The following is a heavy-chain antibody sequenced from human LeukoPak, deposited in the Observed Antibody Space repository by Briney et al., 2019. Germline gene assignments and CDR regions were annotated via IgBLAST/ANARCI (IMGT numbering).Heavy chain of an antibody. V-gene: IGHV3-23*01. J-gene: IGHJ4*02. Sequence: GGSLRLSCEASGVTFSSYVMSWVRQAPGKGPEWVSGISGSGGGTYYADSVKGRFAISRDNSKNTLYLQMNSLRAEDTAVYYCASHVTYYYDSSGYYHGGFDYWGQGTLVTVSS. CDR3: ASHVTYYYDSSGYYHGGFDY. CDR2: ISGSGGGT. D-gene: IGHD3-22*01. CDR1: GVTFSSYV.